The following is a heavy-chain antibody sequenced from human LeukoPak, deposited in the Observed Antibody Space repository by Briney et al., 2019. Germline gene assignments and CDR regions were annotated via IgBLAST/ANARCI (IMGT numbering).Heavy chain of an antibody. D-gene: IGHD1-26*01. CDR3: ASSGNTVDTVAIGIGDY. CDR1: GFTFSSYG. V-gene: IGHV3-30*02. CDR2: IRYDGSNK. J-gene: IGHJ4*02. Sequence: GGSLRLSCAASGFTFSSYGMHWVRQAPGKGLEWVAFIRYDGSNKYYADSVKGRFTISRDNSKNTLYLQMNSLRAEDTAVYYCASSGNTVDTVAIGIGDYWGQGTLVTVSS.